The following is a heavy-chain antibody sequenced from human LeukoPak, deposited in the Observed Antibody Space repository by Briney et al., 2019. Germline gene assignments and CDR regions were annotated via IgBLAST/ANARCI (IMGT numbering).Heavy chain of an antibody. Sequence: PGGSLRLSCEASGFSFTNTWMSWVRQAPGKGLEWVGRVKSKADDGTTDYAAPVQGRFTISRDDSKDTLSLQMNSLKTEDTAVYYCATEGGSGSYYGDDAFDMWGQGTMVTVSS. D-gene: IGHD3-10*01. V-gene: IGHV3-15*01. CDR3: ATEGGSGSYYGDDAFDM. J-gene: IGHJ3*02. CDR2: VKSKADDGTT. CDR1: GFSFTNTW.